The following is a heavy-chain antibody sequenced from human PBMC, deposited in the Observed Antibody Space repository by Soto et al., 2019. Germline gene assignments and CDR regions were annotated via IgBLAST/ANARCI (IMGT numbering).Heavy chain of an antibody. J-gene: IGHJ4*02. CDR3: ARTRNDGSFDY. CDR2: SHYTGST. Sequence: SGTLSLTCTVSGGSISSHYWSWIRQPPGKGLEWIGYSHYTGSTNYTPSLKSRVTISVDTSMNQFSLRLSSVTAADTAVYYCARTRNDGSFDYWGQGTLVTVSS. D-gene: IGHD1-1*01. CDR1: GGSISSHY. V-gene: IGHV4-59*11.